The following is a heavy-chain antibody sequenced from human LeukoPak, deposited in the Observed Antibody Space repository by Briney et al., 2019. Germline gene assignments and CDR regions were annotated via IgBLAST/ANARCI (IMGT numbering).Heavy chain of an antibody. V-gene: IGHV3-30*18. D-gene: IGHD6-25*01. CDR1: GFTFSSYG. CDR3: AKDQPGSGMDV. J-gene: IGHJ6*02. CDR2: ISYDGSNK. Sequence: GGSLRLSCAASGFTFSSYGMHWVRQAPGKGLEWVAVISYDGSNKYYADSVKGRFTISRDNSKNTLYLQMNSLRAEDTAVYYCAKDQPGSGMDVWGQATTVTVSS.